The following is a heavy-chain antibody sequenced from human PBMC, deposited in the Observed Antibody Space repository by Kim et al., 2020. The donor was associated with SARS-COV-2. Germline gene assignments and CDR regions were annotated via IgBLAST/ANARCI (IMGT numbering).Heavy chain of an antibody. V-gene: IGHV3-23*01. J-gene: IGHJ4*02. CDR3: MEGGWGWMWDH. Sequence: GGSLRLSCTTSGFTFPGYAMSWVRQAPGKGLEWVSSIGGSDGTTYYVDSVKGRFTISRDNSKNTLYLQMNSLRADDTAVYYCMEGGWGWMWDHWGQGTLV. CDR2: IGGSDGTT. D-gene: IGHD2-21*01. CDR1: GFTFPGYA.